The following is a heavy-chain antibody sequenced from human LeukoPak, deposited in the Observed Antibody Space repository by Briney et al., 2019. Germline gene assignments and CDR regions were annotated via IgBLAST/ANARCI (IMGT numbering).Heavy chain of an antibody. V-gene: IGHV3-33*01. J-gene: IGHJ6*02. CDR1: GFTFSSYG. CDR2: IWYDGSNK. D-gene: IGHD6-19*01. CDR3: ARDQGSGALTGALGMDV. Sequence: PGGTLRLSCAASGFTFSSYGKHWVRKAPGKGLERVAVIWYDGSNKYYADSVKGRFTISRDNSKNTLYLQMNSLRAEDTAVYYCARDQGSGALTGALGMDVWGQGTTVIVSS.